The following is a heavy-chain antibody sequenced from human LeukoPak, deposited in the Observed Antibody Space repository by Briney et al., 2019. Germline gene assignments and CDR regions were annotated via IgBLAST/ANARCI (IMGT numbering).Heavy chain of an antibody. J-gene: IGHJ4*02. D-gene: IGHD3-22*01. CDR3: ARGRDSSGYYDF. CDR2: ISSDGGST. V-gene: IGHV3-64*01. CDR1: GFTFSYYA. Sequence: GGSLRLSCAASGFTFSYYAMHWVRQAPGKGLEYVSAISSDGGSTYYANSVKGRFIISRDNSKNTLYLQMGSLRAEDMAVYYCARGRDSSGYYDFWGQGTLVTVSS.